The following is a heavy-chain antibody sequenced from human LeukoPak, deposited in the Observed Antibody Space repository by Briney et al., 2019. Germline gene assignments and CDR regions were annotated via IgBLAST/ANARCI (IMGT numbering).Heavy chain of an antibody. CDR3: ARPIGYSSGGFDL. V-gene: IGHV1-3*01. Sequence: GASVRVSCAASGYTFTSYAMHWVRQAPGQRLEWMGWINASNGNTKYSQNFKGRVTFTRDTSASTAYMELSSLRSEDTAVYYCARPIGYSSGGFDLWGRGTLVTVSS. J-gene: IGHJ2*01. D-gene: IGHD6-19*01. CDR2: INASNGNT. CDR1: GYTFTSYA.